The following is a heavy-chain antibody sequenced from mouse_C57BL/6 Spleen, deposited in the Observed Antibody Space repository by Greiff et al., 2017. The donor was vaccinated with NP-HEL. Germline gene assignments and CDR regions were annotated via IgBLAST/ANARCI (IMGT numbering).Heavy chain of an antibody. D-gene: IGHD2-3*01. J-gene: IGHJ3*01. CDR3: ARGYDGYYVGDFAY. Sequence: QVQLQQPGAELVMPGASVKLSCKASGYTFTSYWIHWVKQRPGQGLEWIGEIDPSDSYTNYNQKFKGKSTLTVDKSSSTAYMQLSSLTSEDSAVYYCARGYDGYYVGDFAYWGQGTLVTVSA. CDR2: IDPSDSYT. V-gene: IGHV1-69*01. CDR1: GYTFTSYW.